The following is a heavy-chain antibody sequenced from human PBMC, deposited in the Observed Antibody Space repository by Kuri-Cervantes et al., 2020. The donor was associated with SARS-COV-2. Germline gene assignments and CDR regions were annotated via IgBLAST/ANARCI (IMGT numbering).Heavy chain of an antibody. Sequence: GSLRLSCAVYDVSFSGYYWNCLRQPPGKGLEWIGQIKHTGSTNYNPSLKSRATISVGTSKNQFSLKLSSVTAADTAVYYCAREGRGGSGPHPGAFDIWGQGTMVTVSS. CDR3: AREGRGGSGPHPGAFDI. CDR2: IKHTGST. CDR1: DVSFSGYY. D-gene: IGHD2-15*01. J-gene: IGHJ3*02. V-gene: IGHV4-34*01.